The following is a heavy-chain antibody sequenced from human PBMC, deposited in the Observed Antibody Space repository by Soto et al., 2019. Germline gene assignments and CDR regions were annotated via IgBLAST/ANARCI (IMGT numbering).Heavy chain of an antibody. CDR3: ARGGFWSGSGEYFYYALDV. CDR1: GGTFSSYA. D-gene: IGHD3-3*01. Sequence: ASVKVSCKASGGTFSSYAISWVRQAPGQGLEWMGGFIPMFGTTNYAQRLQHRVTITADESSSSAYVELSSLTSDDTAVYYCARGGFWSGSGEYFYYALDVWGQGTTVTVSS. J-gene: IGHJ6*02. CDR2: FIPMFGTT. V-gene: IGHV1-69*13.